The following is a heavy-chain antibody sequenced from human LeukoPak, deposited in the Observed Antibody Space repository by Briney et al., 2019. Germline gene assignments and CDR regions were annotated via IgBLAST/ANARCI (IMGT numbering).Heavy chain of an antibody. CDR2: INRDGSGT. V-gene: IGHV3-74*01. D-gene: IGHD3-16*02. CDR3: AKDLLYSDVWGSYRPNPLDY. CDR1: GFTLSSYW. J-gene: IGHJ4*02. Sequence: GGSLRLSCTASGFTLSSYWMHWVRQAPGKGLVWVSRINRDGSGTDYADSVKGRFTISRDNSKNTLYLQMNSLRAEDTAVYYCAKDLLYSDVWGSYRPNPLDYWGQGTLVTVSS.